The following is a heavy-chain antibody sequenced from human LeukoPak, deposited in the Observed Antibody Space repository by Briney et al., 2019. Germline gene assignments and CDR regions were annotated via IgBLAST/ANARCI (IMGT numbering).Heavy chain of an antibody. Sequence: GGSLRLSCVVSGFTLSSYSMIWVRQAPGKGLQWVANMKKDGSVTKYADSVKGRFTISRDNARNSLYLQMTSLRAEDTAVYYCGRHRSGSGTYFIDYWGQGTLVSVSS. V-gene: IGHV3-7*01. J-gene: IGHJ4*02. D-gene: IGHD3-10*01. CDR3: GRHRSGSGTYFIDY. CDR1: GFTLSSYS. CDR2: MKKDGSVT.